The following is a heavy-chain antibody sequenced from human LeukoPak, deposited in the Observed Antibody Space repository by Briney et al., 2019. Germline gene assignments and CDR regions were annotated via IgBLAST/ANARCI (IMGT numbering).Heavy chain of an antibody. CDR3: AKAPVDIVVRGLYFDY. D-gene: IGHD5-12*01. Sequence: GGSLRLSCAASGFTFSGYAMSWVRQAPGKGLEWVSAISGSGGSTYYADSVKGRFTISRDNSKNTLYLQMNSLRAEDKAVYYWAKAPVDIVVRGLYFDYWGQGTLVTVSS. CDR1: GFTFSGYA. V-gene: IGHV3-23*01. CDR2: ISGSGGST. J-gene: IGHJ4*02.